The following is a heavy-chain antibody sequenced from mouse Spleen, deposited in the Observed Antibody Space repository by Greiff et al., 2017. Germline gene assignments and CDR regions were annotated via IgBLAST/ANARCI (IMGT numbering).Heavy chain of an antibody. V-gene: IGHV5-12-2*01. CDR2: ISNGGGST. Sequence: EVKLVESGGGLVQPGGSLKLSCAASGFTFSSYTMSWVRQTPEKRLEWVAYISNGGGSTYYPDTVKGRFTISRDNAKNTLYLQMSSLKSEDTAMYYCARWGLRRAMDYWGQGTSVTVSS. CDR1: GFTFSSYT. D-gene: IGHD2-4*01. J-gene: IGHJ4*01. CDR3: ARWGLRRAMDY.